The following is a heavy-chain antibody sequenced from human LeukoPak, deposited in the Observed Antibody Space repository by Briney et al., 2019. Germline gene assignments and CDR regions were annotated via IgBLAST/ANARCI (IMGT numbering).Heavy chain of an antibody. Sequence: SGGSLRLSCAASGFTFSSYAMSWARLAPGKGLEWVSAISGSGGSTYYADSVKGRFTISRDNSKNTLYLQMNSLRAEDTAVYYCAKDHGLLWFGELSSFDYWGQGTLVTVSS. V-gene: IGHV3-23*01. CDR1: GFTFSSYA. CDR3: AKDHGLLWFGELSSFDY. CDR2: ISGSGGST. D-gene: IGHD3-10*01. J-gene: IGHJ4*02.